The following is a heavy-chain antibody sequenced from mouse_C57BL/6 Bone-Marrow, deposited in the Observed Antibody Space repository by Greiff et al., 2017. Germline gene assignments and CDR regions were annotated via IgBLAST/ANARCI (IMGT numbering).Heavy chain of an antibody. J-gene: IGHJ2*01. CDR1: GYTFPSYW. Sequence: VQLKPPGAELVKPGASVKLSCKASGYTFPSYWMPWVKQRTGQGLEWIGMIHPNSGSTNYNEQFKSKATLTVDKSSSTSYMQLISLTSDDSAVYYCARPHYYGSSLDYWGQGTTLTVSS. CDR3: ARPHYYGSSLDY. CDR2: IHPNSGST. V-gene: IGHV1-64*01. D-gene: IGHD1-1*01.